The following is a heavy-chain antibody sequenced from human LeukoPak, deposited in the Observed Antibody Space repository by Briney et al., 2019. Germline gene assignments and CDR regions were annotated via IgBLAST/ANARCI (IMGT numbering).Heavy chain of an antibody. CDR1: GGSISSYY. J-gene: IGHJ4*02. D-gene: IGHD6-13*01. CDR3: ARAHSSSWSAFIDY. V-gene: IGHV4-59*08. CDR2: IYYSGST. Sequence: PSETLSLTCTVSGGSISSYYWSWIRQPPGKGLEWIGYIYYSGSTNYNPSLKSRVTISVDTSKNQFSLKLSSVTAADTAVYYCARAHSSSWSAFIDYWGQGTLVTVSS.